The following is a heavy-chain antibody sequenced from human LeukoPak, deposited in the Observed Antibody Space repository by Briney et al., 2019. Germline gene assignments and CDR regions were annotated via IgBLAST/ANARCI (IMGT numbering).Heavy chain of an antibody. CDR1: GLTFSDYS. Sequence: PGGSLRLSCTASGLTFSDYSMNWVRQAPGKGLEWVSSINGSGDKTYYADSVKGRFTISRDNSKNTLYLQMNSLRAEDTAVYYCAKPARTDYADYWGQGTLVTVSS. CDR3: AKPARTDYADY. D-gene: IGHD1-14*01. V-gene: IGHV3-23*01. J-gene: IGHJ4*02. CDR2: INGSGDKT.